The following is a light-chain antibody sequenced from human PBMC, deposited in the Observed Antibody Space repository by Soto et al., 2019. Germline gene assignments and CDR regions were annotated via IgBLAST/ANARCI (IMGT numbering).Light chain of an antibody. CDR3: QEYGTSRT. V-gene: IGKV3-20*01. J-gene: IGKJ4*01. Sequence: DIVLTQSPGTLSLSPGERATLSCRASQIGSSIYLAWYQQKPGQAPRLFVAATSSRATANPDRFSGSGTESALTLTSIGPEPEAVAIYYCQEYGTSRTFGRGTKVDI. CDR1: QIGSSIY. CDR2: ATS.